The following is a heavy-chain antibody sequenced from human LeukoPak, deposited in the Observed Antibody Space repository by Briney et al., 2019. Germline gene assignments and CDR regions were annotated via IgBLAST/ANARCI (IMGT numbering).Heavy chain of an antibody. CDR3: ARDRVVVATTTPPYWYFDL. CDR1: GFTLDDYV. D-gene: IGHD2-15*01. CDR2: INWNGGST. V-gene: IGHV3-20*04. J-gene: IGHJ2*01. Sequence: GGSLRLSCSASGFTLDDYVMSWVRQAPGKGLEWVSGINWNGGSTGYVDSVKGRFTISRDNAKNSLFLHMNSLRVEDTALYYCARDRVVVATTTPPYWYFDLWGRGTRVTVSS.